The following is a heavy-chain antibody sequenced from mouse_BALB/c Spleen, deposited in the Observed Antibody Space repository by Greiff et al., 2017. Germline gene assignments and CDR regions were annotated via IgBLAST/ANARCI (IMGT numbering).Heavy chain of an antibody. CDR3: ARGGARATWAMDY. D-gene: IGHD3-1*01. J-gene: IGHJ4*01. CDR1: GYTFTSYW. CDR2: ILPGSGST. Sequence: QVQLQQPGAELVRPGASVKLSCKASGYTFTSYWMNWVKQRPGHGLEWIGEILPGSGSTNYNEKFKGKATFTADTSSNTAYMQLSSLTSEDSAVYYCARGGARATWAMDYWGQGTSVTVSS. V-gene: IGHV1-9*01.